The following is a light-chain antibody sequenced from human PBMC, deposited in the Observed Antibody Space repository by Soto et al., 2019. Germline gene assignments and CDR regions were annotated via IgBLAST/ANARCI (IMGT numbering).Light chain of an antibody. J-gene: IGKJ1*01. CDR2: KAS. V-gene: IGKV1-5*03. CDR1: QSISSW. Sequence: DIRMSQSPSTLSASVGDRVTITCRASQSISSWLAWFQQKPGKAPKLLIYKASNLESGVPSRFSGSGSGTEFTLTISSLQPDDFATYYCQQYSSYWTFGQGTTVDIK. CDR3: QQYSSYWT.